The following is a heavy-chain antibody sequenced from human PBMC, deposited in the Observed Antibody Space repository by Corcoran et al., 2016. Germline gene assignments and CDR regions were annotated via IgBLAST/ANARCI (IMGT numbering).Heavy chain of an antibody. CDR2: IRSKAYGGTT. J-gene: IGHJ4*02. D-gene: IGHD4-17*01. CDR3: SRGTVTGY. Sequence: EVQLVESGGGLVQPGRSLRLSCTASGFTFGDYAMSWFRQAPGKGLEGVGFIRSKAYGGTTEYAASVNGRFTISRDDSKTIAYLQMNGLKTEDTAVYYCSRGTVTGYWGQGTLVTVSS. CDR1: GFTFGDYA. V-gene: IGHV3-49*03.